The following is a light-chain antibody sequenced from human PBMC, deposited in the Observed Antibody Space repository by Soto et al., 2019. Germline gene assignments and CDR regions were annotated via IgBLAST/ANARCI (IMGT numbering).Light chain of an antibody. V-gene: IGLV2-8*01. CDR1: KNDIGVYDF. J-gene: IGLJ1*01. CDR3: NSYACRNTDV. CDR2: EVV. Sequence: QSALAQPPSASGSPGQSVTISCTGTKNDIGVYDFVSWYQHHPGKAPRLIIYEVVQRPSGVPDRFSGSKSGNTASLTVSGLQAADEVDFFCNSYACRNTDVFGRGTKVTVL.